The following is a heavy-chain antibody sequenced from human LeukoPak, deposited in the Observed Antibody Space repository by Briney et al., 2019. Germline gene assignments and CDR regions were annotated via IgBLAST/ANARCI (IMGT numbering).Heavy chain of an antibody. CDR3: ARDSIAAAGNH. CDR2: INHSGST. CDR1: GGSFTGYY. V-gene: IGHV4-34*01. Sequence: PSETLSLTCAVYGGSFTGYYWSWIRQPPGKGLEWIGEINHSGSTYYNPSLKSRVTISVDTSKNQFSLKLSSVTAADTAVYYCARDSIAAAGNHWGQGTLVTVSS. D-gene: IGHD6-13*01. J-gene: IGHJ4*02.